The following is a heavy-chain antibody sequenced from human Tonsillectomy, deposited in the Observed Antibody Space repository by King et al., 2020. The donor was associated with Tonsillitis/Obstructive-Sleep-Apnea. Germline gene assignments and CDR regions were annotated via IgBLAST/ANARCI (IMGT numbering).Heavy chain of an antibody. D-gene: IGHD4-17*01. J-gene: IGHJ5*02. CDR1: GFSLITSGVG. V-gene: IGHV2-5*02. CDR3: THRLDNGDYNWFDP. CDR2: IYWDDDK. Sequence: TLKESGPTLVKPTQTLTLTCSFSGFSLITSGVGVGWILQPPGKALEWLALIYWDDDKWYSPSLKSRLTITKDTSKNQVVLTMTNMDPVDTATYYCTHRLDNGDYNWFDPWGQGTLVTVSS.